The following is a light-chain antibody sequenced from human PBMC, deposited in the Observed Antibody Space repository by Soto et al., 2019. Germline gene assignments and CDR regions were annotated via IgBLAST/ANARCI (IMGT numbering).Light chain of an antibody. J-gene: IGKJ2*01. CDR3: QQYNNWPPRT. CDR2: GAS. V-gene: IGKV3-15*01. Sequence: EIVMTQSPASLSVSPGETATLSCRASQSISNSVAWYQPKPGQAPSLLLYGASTRATGIPARFSGSGSGTEFNLSISSLQSEDSALYFRQQYNNWPPRTFGQGTELEIK. CDR1: QSISNS.